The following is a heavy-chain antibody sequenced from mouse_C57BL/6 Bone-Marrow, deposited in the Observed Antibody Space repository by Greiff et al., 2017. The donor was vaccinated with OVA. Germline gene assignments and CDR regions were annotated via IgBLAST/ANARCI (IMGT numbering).Heavy chain of an antibody. CDR1: GYTFTSYW. CDR3: TRNYGSSYRGFYAMDY. Sequence: EVQLQQSGTVLARPGASVKMSCKTSGYTFTSYWMHWVKQRPGQGLEWIGAIYPGNSDTSYNQKFKGKAKLTAVTSASTAYMELSSLTNEDSAVYYCTRNYGSSYRGFYAMDYWGQGTSVTVSS. CDR2: IYPGNSDT. J-gene: IGHJ4*01. D-gene: IGHD1-1*01. V-gene: IGHV1-5*01.